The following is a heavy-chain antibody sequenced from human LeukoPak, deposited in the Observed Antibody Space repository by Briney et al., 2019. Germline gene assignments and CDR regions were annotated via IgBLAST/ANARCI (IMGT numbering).Heavy chain of an antibody. CDR2: INHSGST. D-gene: IGHD4-11*01. J-gene: IGHJ4*02. CDR1: GGSFSGFY. CDR3: ARGPTSFDY. Sequence: SETLSLTCAVSGGSFSGFYWTWIRQPPGKGLEWIGEINHSGSTDYNPSLKSRVTISVDTSKNQFSLKLSSVTAADTAVYYCARGPTSFDYWGQGTLVTVSS. V-gene: IGHV4-34*01.